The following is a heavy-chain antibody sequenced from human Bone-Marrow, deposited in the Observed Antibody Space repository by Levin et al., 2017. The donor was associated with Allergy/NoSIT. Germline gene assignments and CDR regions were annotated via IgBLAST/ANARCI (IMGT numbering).Heavy chain of an antibody. D-gene: IGHD5-18*01. J-gene: IGHJ5*02. CDR1: GFSVTRG. CDR3: TRWDGYADA. Sequence: GGSLRLSCEASGFSVTRGLTWVRQVPGKGLEWVSGFDSSYNIYYRQSVKGRFTVSRDTSKNMVYLQMNSLRVEDSAVYFCTRWDGYADAWGRGTLVTVSA. CDR2: FDSSYNI. V-gene: IGHV3-53*01.